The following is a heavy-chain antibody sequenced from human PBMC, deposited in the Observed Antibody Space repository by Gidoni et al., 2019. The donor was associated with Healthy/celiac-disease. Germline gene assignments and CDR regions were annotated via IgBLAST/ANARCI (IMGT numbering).Heavy chain of an antibody. Sequence: QVQLVQSGAEVKKPGSSVKVSCKASGGTFSSYAISWVRQAPGQGLEWMGGISPIFGTANYAQKFQGRVTITADESTSTAYIELSSLRSEDTAVYYCAREGGYSSGFPYLVFDYWGQGTLVTVSS. J-gene: IGHJ4*02. CDR2: ISPIFGTA. V-gene: IGHV1-69*01. D-gene: IGHD6-19*01. CDR1: GGTFSSYA. CDR3: AREGGYSSGFPYLVFDY.